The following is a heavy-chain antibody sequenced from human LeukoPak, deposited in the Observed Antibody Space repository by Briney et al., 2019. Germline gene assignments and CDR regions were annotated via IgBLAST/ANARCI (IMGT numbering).Heavy chain of an antibody. D-gene: IGHD6-13*01. Sequence: PSETLSLTCTVSGGSISSSSYYWGWIRQPPGKGLEWIGSIYYSGSTYYNPSLKSRVTISVDTSKNQFSLKLSSVTAADTAVYYCARQERQREPLGYNWFDPWGQGTLVTVSS. CDR2: IYYSGST. J-gene: IGHJ5*02. CDR1: GGSISSSSYY. V-gene: IGHV4-39*01. CDR3: ARQERQREPLGYNWFDP.